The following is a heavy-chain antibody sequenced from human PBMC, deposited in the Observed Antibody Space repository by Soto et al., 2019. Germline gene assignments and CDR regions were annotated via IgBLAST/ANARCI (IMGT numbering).Heavy chain of an antibody. CDR1: GGSIRSVDHW. CDR2: MHAGGTS. Sequence: QGQLQESGPGLVKPSQTLSLTCSVSGGSIRSVDHWWSWFRQPPGKGLEWLGYMHAGGTSYVTPSLQSRLTMSVDTSRNQFSLNLNSVTAADTAVYFCDMYAADNRCLEAWGQGTLVTVSS. D-gene: IGHD2-8*01. V-gene: IGHV4-30-4*01. CDR3: DMYAADNRCLEA. J-gene: IGHJ5*02.